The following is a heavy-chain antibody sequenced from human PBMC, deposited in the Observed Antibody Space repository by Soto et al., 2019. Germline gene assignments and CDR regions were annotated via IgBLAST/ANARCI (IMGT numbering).Heavy chain of an antibody. Sequence: QVQLQESGPGLVKPSQTLSLTCTVSGGSISSGGYYWSWIRQHPGKGLEWIGYIYYSGSTYYNPSLKSRVTISVDTSKNQFSLKLSSVTAADTAVYYCARASASMVAAPYNWFDPWGQGTLVTVSS. D-gene: IGHD2-15*01. J-gene: IGHJ5*02. CDR2: IYYSGST. V-gene: IGHV4-31*03. CDR3: ARASASMVAAPYNWFDP. CDR1: GGSISSGGYY.